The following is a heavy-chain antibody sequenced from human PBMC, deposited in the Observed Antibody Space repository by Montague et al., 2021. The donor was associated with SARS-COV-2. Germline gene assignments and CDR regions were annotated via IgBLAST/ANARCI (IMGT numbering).Heavy chain of an antibody. CDR1: GGSISTYY. CDR3: ARHGPFVVVTAINDTFDI. V-gene: IGHV4-59*08. CDR2: ICHSGST. Sequence: SETLSLTCTVSGGSISTYYWNWIRQPPGKGLEWIGYICHSGSTNYNPSLKSRVTISVDTSKNQFSLKLSSVTAADTAVYYCARHGPFVVVTAINDTFDIWGQGTMVTVSS. J-gene: IGHJ3*02. D-gene: IGHD2-21*02.